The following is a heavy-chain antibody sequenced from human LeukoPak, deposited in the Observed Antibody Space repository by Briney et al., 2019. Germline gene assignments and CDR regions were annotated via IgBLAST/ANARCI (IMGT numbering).Heavy chain of an antibody. J-gene: IGHJ4*02. D-gene: IGHD2-21*01. V-gene: IGHV3-48*01. CDR1: GFTFSTYS. CDR3: KRRLAV. Sequence: PGGSLRLSCAASGFTFSTYSMNWVRQAPGKGPEWLSYITSSSSTIYYADSVKGRFTVSRDNAKNSLYLQMNCLRAEDTAVYYCKRRLAVWGQGTLVTVSS. CDR2: ITSSSSTI.